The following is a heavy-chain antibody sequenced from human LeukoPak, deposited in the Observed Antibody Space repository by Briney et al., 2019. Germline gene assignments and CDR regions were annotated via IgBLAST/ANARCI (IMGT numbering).Heavy chain of an antibody. CDR3: ARDRRSGSYANDDAFDI. D-gene: IGHD1-26*01. CDR1: GFTFSTYS. Sequence: PGGSLRLSCAASGFTFSTYSINWVRQAPGKGLEWVSSISSGSSYIYYADSLKSRFTISRDNAKNSLYLQMNSVRAEDTAVYYCARDRRSGSYANDDAFDIWGQGTMVTVSS. V-gene: IGHV3-21*01. J-gene: IGHJ3*02. CDR2: ISSGSSYI.